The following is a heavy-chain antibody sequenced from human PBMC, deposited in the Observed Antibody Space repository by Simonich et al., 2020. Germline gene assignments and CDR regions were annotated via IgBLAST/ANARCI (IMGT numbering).Heavy chain of an antibody. CDR1: GFTVSSNY. CDR2: ISCGGRT. Sequence: EVQLVESGGGLIQPGGSLRLSCAASGFTVSSNYMGWVRPAPGKGLELGSVISCGGRTYYADSVKGRFTISRDNSKNTLYLQINSLRAEDTAVYYFARWTATGYYFDYWGQGTLVTVSS. J-gene: IGHJ4*02. V-gene: IGHV3-53*01. CDR3: ARWTATGYYFDY. D-gene: IGHD1-1*01.